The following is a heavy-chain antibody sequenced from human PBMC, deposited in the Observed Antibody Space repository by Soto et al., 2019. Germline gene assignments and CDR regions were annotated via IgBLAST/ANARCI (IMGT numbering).Heavy chain of an antibody. CDR1: GFTFSSYA. Sequence: QVQLVESGGGVVQPRRSLRLSCAASGFTFSSYAMHWVRQAPGKGLEWVAVISYDGSNKYYADSVKGRFTISRDNSKNTLYLQMNSLRAEDTAVYYCARDLGYSGFIIDYWGQGTLVTVSS. CDR3: ARDLGYSGFIIDY. D-gene: IGHD5-12*01. V-gene: IGHV3-30-3*01. J-gene: IGHJ4*02. CDR2: ISYDGSNK.